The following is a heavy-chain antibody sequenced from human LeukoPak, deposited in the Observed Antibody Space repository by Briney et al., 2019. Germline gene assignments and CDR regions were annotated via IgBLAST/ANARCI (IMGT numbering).Heavy chain of an antibody. D-gene: IGHD1-26*01. J-gene: IGHJ5*01. CDR3: ARASGSYWWFDS. V-gene: IGHV1-2*02. CDR2: VNPNSGDT. CDR1: VYTFTGYY. Sequence: ASVKVSCKASVYTFTGYYLHWVRQAPGQGLEWMGCVNPNSGDTNYAQKFRGSVTMTRDTSISTVYMELSRLRSDDTAVYYCARASGSYWWFDSWGQGTLVTVSS.